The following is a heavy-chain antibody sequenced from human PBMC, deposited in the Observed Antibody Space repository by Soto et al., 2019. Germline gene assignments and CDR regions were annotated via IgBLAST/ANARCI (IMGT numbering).Heavy chain of an antibody. CDR1: GFTFSTYS. CDR2: ISSSSTI. Sequence: GGSLRLSCAASGFTFSTYSMNWVRQAPGKGLEWVSSISSSSTIYYADSVEGRFTISRDNVQNSLYLQMHSLRAEDTAVYYCARERGSGWTFDYWGQGTRVTVSS. D-gene: IGHD6-19*01. V-gene: IGHV3-48*01. J-gene: IGHJ4*02. CDR3: ARERGSGWTFDY.